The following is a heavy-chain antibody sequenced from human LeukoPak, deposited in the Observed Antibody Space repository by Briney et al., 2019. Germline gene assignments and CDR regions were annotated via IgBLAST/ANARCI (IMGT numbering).Heavy chain of an antibody. CDR3: AKDYGYSSSWYDY. CDR2: ISWNSASV. D-gene: IGHD6-13*01. Sequence: PGRSLRLSCEAPGFTFDDYGMPWVRQAPGKGLEWVSTISWNSASVGYVDSVKGRFTISRDNAKKTLYLQMNSLRPEDTALYYCAKDYGYSSSWYDYWGQGTLVTVSS. V-gene: IGHV3-9*01. CDR1: GFTFDDYG. J-gene: IGHJ4*02.